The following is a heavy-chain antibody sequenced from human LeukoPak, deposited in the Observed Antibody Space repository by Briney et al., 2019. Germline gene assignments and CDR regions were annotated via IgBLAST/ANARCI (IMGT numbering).Heavy chain of an antibody. J-gene: IGHJ4*02. V-gene: IGHV3-23*01. D-gene: IGHD3-16*02. CDR3: AKDGDYDYVWGSYRPRPYYFDY. CDR1: GFTFSSYA. Sequence: GGSLRLSCAASGFTFSSYAMSWVRQAPGKGLEWVSAISGSGGSTYYADSVKGRFTISRDNSKNTLYLQMNSLRAEDTATYYCAKDGDYDYVWGSYRPRPYYFDYWGQGTLVTVSS. CDR2: ISGSGGST.